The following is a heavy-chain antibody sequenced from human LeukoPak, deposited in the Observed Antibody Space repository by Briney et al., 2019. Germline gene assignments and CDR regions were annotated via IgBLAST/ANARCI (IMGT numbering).Heavy chain of an antibody. CDR1: GDSISSRNW. Sequence: PSETLSLTWAVSGDSISSRNWWSWVRQSLGKGLEWIGEIHDSESTNSNPSRKSRITISVDQSKNQISLQLTPVTAADTAVYFCARSPYTYYAMDVWGKGTTVTVSS. V-gene: IGHV4-4*02. J-gene: IGHJ6*04. CDR3: ARSPYTYYAMDV. D-gene: IGHD4-11*01. CDR2: IHDSEST.